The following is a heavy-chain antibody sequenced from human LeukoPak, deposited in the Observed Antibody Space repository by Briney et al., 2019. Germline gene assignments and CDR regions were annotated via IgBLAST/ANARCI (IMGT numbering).Heavy chain of an antibody. D-gene: IGHD6-13*01. CDR3: ASIAAAGTFYYYYGMDV. Sequence: PSETLSLTCAVYGGSFSGYYWSWIRQPPGKGLEWIGEINHSGSTNYNPSLKSRVTISVDTSKNQFSLKLSSVTAADTAVYYCASIAAAGTFYYYYGMDVWGKGTTVTVSS. CDR1: GGSFSGYY. CDR2: INHSGST. J-gene: IGHJ6*04. V-gene: IGHV4-34*01.